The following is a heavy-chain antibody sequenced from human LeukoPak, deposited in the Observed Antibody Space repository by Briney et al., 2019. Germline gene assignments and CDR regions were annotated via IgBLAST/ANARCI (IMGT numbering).Heavy chain of an antibody. Sequence: TSETLSLTCAVYGGSFSGYYWSWIRQPPGKGLEWIGEINHSGSTNYNPSLKSRVTISIDTSKNQFSLKLSSVTVADTAVYFCARSAGVNYFDYWGQGTLVTVSS. CDR1: GGSFSGYY. V-gene: IGHV4-34*01. D-gene: IGHD7-27*01. CDR2: INHSGST. CDR3: ARSAGVNYFDY. J-gene: IGHJ4*02.